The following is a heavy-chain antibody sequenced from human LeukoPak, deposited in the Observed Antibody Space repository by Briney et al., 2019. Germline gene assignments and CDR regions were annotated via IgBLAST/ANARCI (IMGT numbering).Heavy chain of an antibody. CDR1: GYTFTSYY. CDR3: ARDSTAGYCSGGSCYSSWWFDP. J-gene: IGHJ5*02. Sequence: ASVKVSCKASGYTFTSYYMHWVRQAPGQGREWMGIINPSGGSTSYAQKFKGRVTMTRDTSTSTVYMELSSLRSEDTAVYYCARDSTAGYCSGGSCYSSWWFDPWGQGTLVTVSS. CDR2: INPSGGST. D-gene: IGHD2-15*01. V-gene: IGHV1-46*01.